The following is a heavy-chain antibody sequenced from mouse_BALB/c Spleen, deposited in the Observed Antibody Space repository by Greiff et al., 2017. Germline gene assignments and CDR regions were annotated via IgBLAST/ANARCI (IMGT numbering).Heavy chain of an antibody. CDR2: ILPGSGST. D-gene: IGHD1-1*01. J-gene: IGHJ4*01. Sequence: QVQLQQSGAELMKPGASVKISCKATGYTFSSYWIEWVKQRPGHGLEWIGEILPGSGSTNYNEKFKGKATFTADTSSNTAYMQLSSLTSEDSAVYYCARRGTTVVDYAMDYWGQGTSVTVSS. CDR3: ARRGTTVVDYAMDY. CDR1: GYTFSSYW. V-gene: IGHV1-9*01.